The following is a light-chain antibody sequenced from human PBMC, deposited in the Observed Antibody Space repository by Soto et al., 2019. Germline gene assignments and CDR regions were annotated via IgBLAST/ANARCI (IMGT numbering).Light chain of an antibody. Sequence: DIQMTQSPSTLSASVGDRVTITCRASQSISSWLAWYQQKPGKAPKLLIYDASSLESGVPSRFSGSGSGTEFTLTISSLQPDDFANYYYQQYNSYSWTFGQGTKVEIK. J-gene: IGKJ1*01. CDR2: DAS. CDR3: QQYNSYSWT. CDR1: QSISSW. V-gene: IGKV1-5*01.